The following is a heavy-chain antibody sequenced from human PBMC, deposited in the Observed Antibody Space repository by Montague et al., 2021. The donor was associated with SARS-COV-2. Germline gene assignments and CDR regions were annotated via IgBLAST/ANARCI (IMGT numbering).Heavy chain of an antibody. Sequence: ETLSLTCTVSGSSISSGYYWGWVRQPPGKGLEWIGSIYHSGSTYYNPSLKSRVTISVDTSKNQFSLKLSSVTAADTAVYYCARDCYDYGSGSYQRWFDPWGQGTLVTVSS. D-gene: IGHD3-10*01. CDR1: GSSISSGYY. J-gene: IGHJ5*02. V-gene: IGHV4-38-2*02. CDR2: IYHSGST. CDR3: ARDCYDYGSGSYQRWFDP.